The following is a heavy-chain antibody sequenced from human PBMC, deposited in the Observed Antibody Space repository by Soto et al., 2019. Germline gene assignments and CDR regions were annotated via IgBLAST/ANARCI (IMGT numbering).Heavy chain of an antibody. V-gene: IGHV3-23*01. J-gene: IGHJ4*02. Sequence: GGSLRLSCAASGFTFSSYAMNWVRQTPGKGLEWVSVISGSGGSTYYADSVKGRFTISRDNSKNTLYLQMNSLRADDTAVYYCASRSSGWYFDYWGQGTLVTVSS. CDR3: ASRSSGWYFDY. D-gene: IGHD6-19*01. CDR2: ISGSGGST. CDR1: GFTFSSYA.